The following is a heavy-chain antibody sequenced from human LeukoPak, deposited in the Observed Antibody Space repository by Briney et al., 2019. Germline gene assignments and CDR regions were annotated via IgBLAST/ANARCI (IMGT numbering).Heavy chain of an antibody. V-gene: IGHV3-21*01. CDR3: ANPYI. D-gene: IGHD1-14*01. Sequence: GSLRLSFVTSGFTFSNYSMKWVRQAPGKGLEWVSSITSSSGNIYYADSVKGRFTISRDNAKNSLYLQMNSLRAEDTAVCYCANPYIWGQGTMVTVS. CDR1: GFTFSNYS. J-gene: IGHJ3*02. CDR2: ITSSSGNI.